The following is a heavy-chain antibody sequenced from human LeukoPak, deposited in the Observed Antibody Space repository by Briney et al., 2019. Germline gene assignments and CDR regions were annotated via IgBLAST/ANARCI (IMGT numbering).Heavy chain of an antibody. V-gene: IGHV4-59*08. J-gene: IGHJ4*02. D-gene: IGHD2-2*01. CDR1: GGSISSYY. Sequence: SETLSLTCTVSGGSISSYYWSWIRQPPGKGLEWIGYIYYSGSTNYNPSLKSRVTISVDTSKNQFSLKLSSVTAADTAVYYCASLGGRYCSSTSCYEPSYWGQGTLVTVSS. CDR3: ASLGGRYCSSTSCYEPSY. CDR2: IYYSGST.